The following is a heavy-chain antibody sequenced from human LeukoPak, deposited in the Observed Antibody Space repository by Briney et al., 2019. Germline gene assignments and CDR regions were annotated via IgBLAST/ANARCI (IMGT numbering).Heavy chain of an antibody. CDR1: GDSVFSNTAA. CDR3: VRGGYSYGFDYFDN. CDR2: TYYRSKWYN. D-gene: IGHD5-18*01. Sequence: SQTLSHTCAISGDSVFSNTAAWSWIRQSPSRGLEWLGRTYYRSKWYNDYAVSVKSRITINPDTSKNQFSLQLKFVTPEDTAVYYCVRGGYSYGFDYFDNWGQGTLVTVSS. J-gene: IGHJ4*02. V-gene: IGHV6-1*01.